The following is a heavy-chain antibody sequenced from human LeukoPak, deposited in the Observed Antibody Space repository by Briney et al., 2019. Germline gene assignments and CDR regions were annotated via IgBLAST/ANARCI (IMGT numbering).Heavy chain of an antibody. CDR1: EFTFSTYW. J-gene: IGHJ3*02. CDR2: IKQDGSEK. CDR3: ARAHYCSSTSCYPHDAFDI. D-gene: IGHD2-2*01. Sequence: PGGSLRLSCAASEFTFSTYWMTWVRQAPGKGLEWVANIKQDGSEKYYADSVKGRFTISRDNSKNTLYLQMNSLRAEDTAVYYCARAHYCSSTSCYPHDAFDIWGQGTMVTVSS. V-gene: IGHV3-7*01.